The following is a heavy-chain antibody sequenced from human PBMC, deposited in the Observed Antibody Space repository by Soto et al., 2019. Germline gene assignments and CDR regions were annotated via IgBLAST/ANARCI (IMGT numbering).Heavy chain of an antibody. J-gene: IGHJ6*03. CDR1: GFTFSSYA. CDR3: AKDLTGYDFWSCYYDYYYYYMDV. CDR2: ISGSGGST. Sequence: GESLKISCAASGFTFSSYAMSWVRQAPGKGLEWVSAISGSGGSTYYADSVKVRFTISRDNSKNTLFLQMNSLRAEDRAVYYCAKDLTGYDFWSCYYDYYYYYMDVWGKGTTVTVSS. D-gene: IGHD3-3*01. V-gene: IGHV3-23*01.